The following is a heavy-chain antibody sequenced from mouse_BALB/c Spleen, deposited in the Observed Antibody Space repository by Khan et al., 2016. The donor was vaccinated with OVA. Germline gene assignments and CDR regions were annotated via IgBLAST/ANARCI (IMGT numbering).Heavy chain of an antibody. J-gene: IGHJ2*01. D-gene: IGHD2-3*01. V-gene: IGHV1S137*01. CDR1: GYTFTDYA. Sequence: QVQLKQSGPELVRPGVSVKISCKGSGYTFTDYAMYWVKQSHAKSLEWIGLISTYSGNTNYNQKFKGKATMTVDKSSSTAYMELARLTSEDSAICYCATPAYDGYYDYWGQGTTLTVSS. CDR3: ATPAYDGYYDY. CDR2: ISTYSGNT.